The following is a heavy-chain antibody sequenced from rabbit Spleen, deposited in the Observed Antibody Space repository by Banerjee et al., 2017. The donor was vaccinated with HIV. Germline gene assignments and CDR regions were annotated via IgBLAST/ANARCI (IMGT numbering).Heavy chain of an antibody. J-gene: IGHJ4*01. V-gene: IGHV1S40*01. D-gene: IGHD2-1*01. CDR3: ARGSAAMTMVITGFYFNL. CDR1: GFSFSNSYY. CDR2: IYGGSGGST. Sequence: QSLEESGGDRVKPGASLTLTCTASGFSFSNSYYMCWVRQAPGKGLECIACIYGGSGGSTWYASWAKGRFTISKTSSTTVTLQLISLTAADTATYFCARGSAAMTMVITGFYFNLWGPGTLVTVS.